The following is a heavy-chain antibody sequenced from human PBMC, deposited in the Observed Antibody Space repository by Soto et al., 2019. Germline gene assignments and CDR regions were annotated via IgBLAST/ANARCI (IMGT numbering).Heavy chain of an antibody. D-gene: IGHD2-21*02. J-gene: IGHJ4*02. Sequence: QVQLVQSGAEEKKPGASVKVSCRASGYTFTSYAMHWVRQAPGQRLEWMGWINAGNGNTKYSQKFQGRVTITRDTSASTADMELSSLRSEDTAVYYCSRRSVVVTALDYWGQGTLVTVAS. CDR3: SRRSVVVTALDY. CDR1: GYTFTSYA. V-gene: IGHV1-3*05. CDR2: INAGNGNT.